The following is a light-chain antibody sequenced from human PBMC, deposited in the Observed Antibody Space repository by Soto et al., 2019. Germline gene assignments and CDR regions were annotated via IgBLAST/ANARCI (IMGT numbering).Light chain of an antibody. J-gene: IGKJ2*01. CDR3: QQYNDWPQT. Sequence: EIVMTQSPATLSVSPGERATLSCRASQSVSSNLAWYQQKPGQAPRLLIYGASTRATGISARFSGSGSETDFTLTISSLQSEDFAVYYCQQYNDWPQTFGQGTKLEIK. CDR1: QSVSSN. CDR2: GAS. V-gene: IGKV3-15*01.